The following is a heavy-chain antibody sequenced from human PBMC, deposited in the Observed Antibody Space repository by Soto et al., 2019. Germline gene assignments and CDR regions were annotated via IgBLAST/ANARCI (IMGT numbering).Heavy chain of an antibody. CDR3: SRGRYRNYVFPEYAMDV. J-gene: IGHJ6*02. V-gene: IGHV3-48*03. Sequence: GGSLRLSCAASGFSFSNYEVNWVRQAPGKGLEWISYISGSGETIYYADSVQGRFTISRDNFRNSLDLQMNSLRVEDTAVYYCSRGRYRNYVFPEYAMDVWGQGTTVTVSS. D-gene: IGHD4-4*01. CDR2: ISGSGETI. CDR1: GFSFSNYE.